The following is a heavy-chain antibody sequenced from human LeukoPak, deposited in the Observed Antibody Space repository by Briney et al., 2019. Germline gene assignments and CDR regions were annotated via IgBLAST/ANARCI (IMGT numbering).Heavy chain of an antibody. CDR1: GFTFDDYA. CDR3: AKVGTDLRIDY. J-gene: IGHJ4*02. Sequence: PGRSLRLSCAASGFTFDDYAMHWVRQAPGKGLEGVSGISWNSGSIVYADSVKGRFTISRDNAKNSLYLQMNSLRAEDTALYYCAKVGTDLRIDYWGQGTLVTVSS. V-gene: IGHV3-9*01. CDR2: ISWNSGSI.